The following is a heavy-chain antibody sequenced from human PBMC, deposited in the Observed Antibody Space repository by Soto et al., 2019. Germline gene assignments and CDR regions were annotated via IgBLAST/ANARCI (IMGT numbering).Heavy chain of an antibody. CDR1: GYTFTSYA. CDR2: SNAGNGNT. D-gene: IGHD3-10*01. CDR3: ARGPLWFVESRYFDY. Sequence: ASVKVSCKASGYTFTSYAMHWVRQAPGQRLEWMGWSNAGNGNTKYSQEFQGRVTITRDTSASTAYMELSSLRSEDMAVYYCARGPLWFVESRYFDYWGQGTLVTVSS. J-gene: IGHJ4*02. V-gene: IGHV1-3*02.